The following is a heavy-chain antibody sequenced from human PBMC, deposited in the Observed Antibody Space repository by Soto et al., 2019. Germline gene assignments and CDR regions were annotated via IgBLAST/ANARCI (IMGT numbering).Heavy chain of an antibody. CDR2: IYHSGST. Sequence: PSETLSLTCTVSGGSISSYYWSWIRQPPGKGLEWIGYIYHSGSTNYNPSLKSRVTISVDTSNDHFSLNLTSVTAADTAVYFCARGHYYYGMDVWGQGITVTVSS. CDR3: ARGHYYYGMDV. V-gene: IGHV4-59*08. CDR1: GGSISSYY. J-gene: IGHJ6*02.